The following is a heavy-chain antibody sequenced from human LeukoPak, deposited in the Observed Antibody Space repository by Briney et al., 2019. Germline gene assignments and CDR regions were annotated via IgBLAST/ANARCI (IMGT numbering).Heavy chain of an antibody. D-gene: IGHD3-10*01. V-gene: IGHV2-70*11. CDR1: GGSISSYY. CDR2: IDWDDDK. CDR3: ARGDYGSVDY. Sequence: TLSLTCTVSGGSISSYYWSWIRQPPGKALEWLARIDWDDDKYYSTSLKTRLTISKDTSKNQVVLTMTNMDPVDTATYYCARGDYGSVDYWGQGTLVTVSS. J-gene: IGHJ4*02.